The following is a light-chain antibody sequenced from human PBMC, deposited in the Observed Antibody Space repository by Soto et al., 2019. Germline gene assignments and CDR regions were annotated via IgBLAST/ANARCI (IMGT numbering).Light chain of an antibody. V-gene: IGLV2-14*01. CDR1: SSDIGSYNY. Sequence: QSALTQPASVSGSPGQSITISCTGTSSDIGSYNYVSWYQQHPGKAPKLMIYDVSNRPPGVSNRCSGSKSGNTASLSISGVQAEDEADYYCTSFTSSSTYVFGAGTKVTVL. CDR3: TSFTSSSTYV. CDR2: DVS. J-gene: IGLJ1*01.